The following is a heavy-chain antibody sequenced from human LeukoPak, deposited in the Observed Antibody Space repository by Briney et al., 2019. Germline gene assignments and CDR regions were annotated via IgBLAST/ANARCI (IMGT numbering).Heavy chain of an antibody. CDR3: ARRRYYDGSGYLD. J-gene: IGHJ1*01. V-gene: IGHV4-30-4*08. CDR2: IYYSGRT. D-gene: IGHD3-22*01. CDR1: GGSISSGDYY. Sequence: PSETLSLTCTVSGGSISSGDYYWSWIRQPPGKGLEWIGYIYYSGRTYYNPSLKTRVSMSVDTTKNQFSLKLTSVTAADTAVYYCARRRYYDGSGYLDWGQGTLVIVS.